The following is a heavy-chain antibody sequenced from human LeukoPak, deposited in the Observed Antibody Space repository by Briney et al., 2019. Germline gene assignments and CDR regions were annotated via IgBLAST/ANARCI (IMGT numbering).Heavy chain of an antibody. CDR1: GGSISSGSYY. J-gene: IGHJ4*02. Sequence: SETLSLTCTVSGGSISSGSYYWSWIRQPAGKGLEWIGRIYTSGSTNYNPSLKSRVTISVDTSKNQFSLKLSSVTAADTAVYYCARGLGVYWGQGTLVTVSS. V-gene: IGHV4-61*02. CDR2: IYTSGST. D-gene: IGHD3-10*01. CDR3: ARGLGVY.